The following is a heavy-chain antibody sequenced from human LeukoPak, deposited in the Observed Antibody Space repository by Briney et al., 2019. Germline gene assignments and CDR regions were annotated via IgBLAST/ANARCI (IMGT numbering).Heavy chain of an antibody. CDR2: IYYSGST. CDR3: ARDPTRRRFLGTAMGSASL. Sequence: SETLSLTCTVSGGSISSGDYYWSWIRQPPGKGLEWIGYIYYSGSTYYNPSLKSRVTISVDTSKNQFSLKLSSVTAADTAVYYCARDPTRRRFLGTAMGSASLWGQGTLVTVSS. D-gene: IGHD5-18*01. J-gene: IGHJ4*02. V-gene: IGHV4-30-4*01. CDR1: GGSISSGDYY.